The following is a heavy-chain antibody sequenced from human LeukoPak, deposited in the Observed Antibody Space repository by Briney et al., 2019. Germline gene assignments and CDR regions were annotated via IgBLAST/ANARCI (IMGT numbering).Heavy chain of an antibody. CDR1: GFTFSSYG. D-gene: IGHD4-23*01. CDR3: ARDYSSGNEGQDY. CDR2: IWYDGSNE. J-gene: IGHJ4*02. Sequence: GGSLRLSCAASGFTFSSYGMHWVRQAPGKGLEWVALIWYDGSNEYCAHSVKGRFTISRANSKNTLYLQMNSLRAEDTAIYYCARDYSSGNEGQDYWGQGTLVTVSS. V-gene: IGHV3-33*01.